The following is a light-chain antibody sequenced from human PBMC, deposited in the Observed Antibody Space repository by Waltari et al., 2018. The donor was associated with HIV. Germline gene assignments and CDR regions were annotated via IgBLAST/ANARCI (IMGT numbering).Light chain of an antibody. CDR3: AAWDDSLSGPV. Sequence: QSVLIQPPSPSGTPGQSVTIYCSGSNYNIGSNYVYWYQQLPGTAPKLLIYRNDQRPSGVPDRFSGSKSGTSASLAISGLRSEDEADYYCAAWDDSLSGPVFGGGTKVTVL. CDR2: RND. J-gene: IGLJ2*01. CDR1: NYNIGSNY. V-gene: IGLV1-47*01.